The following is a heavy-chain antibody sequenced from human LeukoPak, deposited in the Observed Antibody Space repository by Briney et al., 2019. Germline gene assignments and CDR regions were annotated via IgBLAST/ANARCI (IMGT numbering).Heavy chain of an antibody. J-gene: IGHJ6*02. V-gene: IGHV1-18*01. CDR3: ARGGWNYPYYYYGMDV. CDR2: ISAYNGNT. Sequence: ASVRVSCKASGYTFTSYGISWVRQAPGQGLEWMGWISAYNGNTNYAQKLQGRVTMTTDTSTSTAYMELRSLRSDDTAVYYCARGGWNYPYYYYGMDVWGQGTTVTVSS. CDR1: GYTFTSYG. D-gene: IGHD1-7*01.